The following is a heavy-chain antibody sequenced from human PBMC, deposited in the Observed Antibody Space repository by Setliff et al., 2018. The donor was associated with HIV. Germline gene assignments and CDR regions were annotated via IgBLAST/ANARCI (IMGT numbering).Heavy chain of an antibody. J-gene: IGHJ5*02. D-gene: IGHD2-15*01. CDR1: GGSITSDGYF. CDR2: MSYSGST. Sequence: KPSETLSLTCTVSGGSITSDGYFWTWIRQHPGKGLEWIGYMSYSGSTYYNPSLKSRVTISGDTSKNQFSLKLSSVTAADTAVYYCARSPMDPPPYWWFDPWGQGTLVTVS. CDR3: ARSPMDPPPYWWFDP. V-gene: IGHV4-31*03.